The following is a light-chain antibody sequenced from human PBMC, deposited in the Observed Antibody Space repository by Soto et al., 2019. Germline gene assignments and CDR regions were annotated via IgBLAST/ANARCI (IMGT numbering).Light chain of an antibody. V-gene: IGKV1-8*01. CDR2: AAS. Sequence: AIRMTQSPSSFSASTGDRVTITCRASQGISSYLAWYQQKPGKAPKLLIYAASTLQSGVPARFSGSGSGTAFTLPISGLQSEDFATYYCQQYYSYPPYTLGQGTKLEIK. CDR1: QGISSY. J-gene: IGKJ2*01. CDR3: QQYYSYPPYT.